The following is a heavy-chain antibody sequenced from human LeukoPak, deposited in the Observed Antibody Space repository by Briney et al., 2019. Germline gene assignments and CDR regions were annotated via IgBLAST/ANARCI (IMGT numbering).Heavy chain of an antibody. CDR1: GYTLTELS. V-gene: IGHV1-24*01. D-gene: IGHD3-10*01. J-gene: IGHJ4*02. Sequence: ASVKVSCKASGYTLTELSMHWVRQAPGKGLEWMGGFDPEDGETIYAQKFQGRVTMTEDTSTDTAYMELSSLRSEDTAVYYCATTRVPWFGELWSGYYFDYWGQGTLDTVSS. CDR2: FDPEDGET. CDR3: ATTRVPWFGELWSGYYFDY.